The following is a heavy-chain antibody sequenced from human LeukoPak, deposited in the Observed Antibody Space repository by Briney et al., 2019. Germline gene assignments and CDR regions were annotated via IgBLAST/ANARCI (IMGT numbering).Heavy chain of an antibody. J-gene: IGHJ4*02. CDR1: GFTFSSYV. V-gene: IGHV3-23*01. D-gene: IGHD1-26*01. CDR3: AKTGGTYYGSDY. CDR2: ISGSGSTT. Sequence: PGGSLRLSCAASGFTFSSYVMSWVRQAPGKGLEWVSSISGSGSTTYYADTVKGRFTISRDSSKNTLYLQMNSLRGEDTALYYCAKTGGTYYGSDYWGQGTLVTVSS.